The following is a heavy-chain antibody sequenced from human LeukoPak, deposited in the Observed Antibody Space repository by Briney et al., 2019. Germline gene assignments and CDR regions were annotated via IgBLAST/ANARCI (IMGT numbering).Heavy chain of an antibody. J-gene: IGHJ5*02. CDR3: ASERNYGSGSVHWFDP. Sequence: ASVKVSCKASGGTFSSYAISWVRQATGQGLEWMGGIIPIFGTANYAQKFQGRVTITADKSTSTAYMELSSLRSEDTAVYYCASERNYGSGSVHWFDPWGQGTLVTVSS. D-gene: IGHD3-10*01. CDR2: IIPIFGTA. CDR1: GGTFSSYA. V-gene: IGHV1-69*06.